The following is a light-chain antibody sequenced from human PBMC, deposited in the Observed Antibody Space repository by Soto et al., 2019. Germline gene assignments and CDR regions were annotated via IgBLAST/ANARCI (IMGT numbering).Light chain of an antibody. CDR1: QSISRW. CDR3: HHYYDNSTWT. J-gene: IGKJ1*01. V-gene: IGKV1-5*01. CDR2: DGS. Sequence: DIQLTQSPSTLSASVGDRVTITCRASQSISRWLAWYQQKPGKAPKLLIYDGSILETGVPSRCSGSGSGTEFTLTIISLQPDDYATYYYHHYYDNSTWTFGQGTKVDIK.